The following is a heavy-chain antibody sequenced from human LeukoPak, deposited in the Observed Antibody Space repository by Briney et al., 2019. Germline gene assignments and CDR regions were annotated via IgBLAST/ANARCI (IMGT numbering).Heavy chain of an antibody. Sequence: GESLRLSCAASGFTVSSKDMNWVRQAPGKGLEWVSGISGSGGSTNYADSVKGRFTISRDNSKNTLYLQMNSLRAEDTAVYYCASRYEYASGRDFWGQGTLVTVSS. D-gene: IGHD3-10*01. CDR2: ISGSGGST. CDR3: ASRYEYASGRDF. CDR1: GFTVSSKD. J-gene: IGHJ4*02. V-gene: IGHV3-23*01.